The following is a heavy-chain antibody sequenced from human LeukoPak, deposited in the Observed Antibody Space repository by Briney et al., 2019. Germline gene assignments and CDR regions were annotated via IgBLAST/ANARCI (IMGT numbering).Heavy chain of an antibody. Sequence: GASVKVSCKASGGTFISYAISWVRQAPGQGLEWMGGIIPIFSTANYAQKFQGRVTITADESTSTAYMELSSLRSEDTAVYYCAIAPHIVGATGETDYWGQGTLVTVSS. J-gene: IGHJ4*02. CDR3: AIAPHIVGATGETDY. D-gene: IGHD1-26*01. CDR2: IIPIFSTA. V-gene: IGHV1-69*13. CDR1: GGTFISYA.